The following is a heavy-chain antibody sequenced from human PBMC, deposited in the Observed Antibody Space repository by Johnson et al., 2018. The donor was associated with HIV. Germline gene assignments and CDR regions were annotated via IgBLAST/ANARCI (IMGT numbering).Heavy chain of an antibody. CDR1: GFTFSSYG. CDR3: AKGRDGDSDAFDI. D-gene: IGHD4-17*01. V-gene: IGHV3-30*18. Sequence: QVQLVESGGGVVQPGRSLRVSCAASGFTFSSYGMHWVRQAPGKGLEWVAVISYDGSNKYYADSVKGRFTISRDNSKNSLYLQMNSLRTEDTALYYCAKGRDGDSDAFDIWGQGTMVTVSS. CDR2: ISYDGSNK. J-gene: IGHJ3*02.